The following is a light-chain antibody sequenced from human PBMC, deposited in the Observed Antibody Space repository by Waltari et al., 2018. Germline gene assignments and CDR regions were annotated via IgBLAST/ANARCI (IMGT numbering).Light chain of an antibody. V-gene: IGKV3-15*01. CDR1: QSIGSN. CDR2: DAT. CDR3: QQFYNTPYS. Sequence: EIVMTQSPATLSGSPGESATLSCRASQSIGSNLAWYQQKPGQAPRLLIYDATTRDTDIAARFSGSGSGTEFTLTISSLQSEDFAVYYCQQFYNTPYSFGQGTKLEV. J-gene: IGKJ2*03.